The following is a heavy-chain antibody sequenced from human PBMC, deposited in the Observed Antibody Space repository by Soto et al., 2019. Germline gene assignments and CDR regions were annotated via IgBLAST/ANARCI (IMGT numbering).Heavy chain of an antibody. V-gene: IGHV1-69*02. Sequence: SVKVSCKASVGTFSSYTISWVRQAPGQGLEWMGRIIPILGIANYAQKFQGRVTITADKSTSTAYLQWSSLKASDTAMYYCARPSVVHYGDPYYFDYWGQGTLVTVSS. CDR2: IIPILGIA. D-gene: IGHD4-17*01. CDR3: ARPSVVHYGDPYYFDY. J-gene: IGHJ4*02. CDR1: VGTFSSYT.